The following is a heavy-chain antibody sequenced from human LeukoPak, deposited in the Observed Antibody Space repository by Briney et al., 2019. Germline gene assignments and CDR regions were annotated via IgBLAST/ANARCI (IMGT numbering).Heavy chain of an antibody. D-gene: IGHD3-22*01. Sequence: SQTLSLTCTVSGGSISSGGYYWSWIRQHPGKGLEWIGYIYYSGSTYYNPSLKSRVTISVDTSKNQFSLKLSSVTAADTAVYYRAREDSSGYHFDYWGQGTLVTVSS. CDR1: GGSISSGGYY. CDR2: IYYSGST. V-gene: IGHV4-31*03. J-gene: IGHJ4*02. CDR3: AREDSSGYHFDY.